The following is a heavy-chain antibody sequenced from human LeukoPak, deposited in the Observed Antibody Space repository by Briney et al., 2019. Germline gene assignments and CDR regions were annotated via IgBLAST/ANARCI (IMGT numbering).Heavy chain of an antibody. CDR1: GFTFSSTG. J-gene: IGHJ5*02. D-gene: IGHD6-13*01. V-gene: IGHV3-30*18. CDR3: AKGLAAAAPYNWFDP. Sequence: GGSLRLSCTASGFTFSSTGMHWVRQAPGKGLDWVASISYDGSSKKYVDSVKGRFTISRDNSKNTLYLQMNSLRAEDTAVYYCAKGLAAAAPYNWFDPWGQGTLVTVSS. CDR2: ISYDGSSK.